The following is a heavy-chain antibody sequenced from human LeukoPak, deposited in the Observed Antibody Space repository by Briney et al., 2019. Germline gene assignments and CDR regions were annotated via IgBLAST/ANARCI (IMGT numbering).Heavy chain of an antibody. Sequence: GGSLRLSCAASGFTFSSYSMNWVRQAPGKGLEWVSSISSSSSYIHYADSVKGRFTISRDNAKNSLYLQINSLRAEDTAVYYCARGSLYCSSTSCPREYYYYYYGMDVWGQGTTVTVSS. CDR2: ISSSSSYI. CDR1: GFTFSSYS. D-gene: IGHD2-2*01. CDR3: ARGSLYCSSTSCPREYYYYYYGMDV. V-gene: IGHV3-21*01. J-gene: IGHJ6*02.